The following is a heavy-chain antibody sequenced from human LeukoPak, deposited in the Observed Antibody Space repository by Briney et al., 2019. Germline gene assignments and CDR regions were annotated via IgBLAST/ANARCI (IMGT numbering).Heavy chain of an antibody. D-gene: IGHD3-10*01. V-gene: IGHV3-53*01. J-gene: IGHJ4*02. CDR2: IYTGGSI. CDR1: GFTVSSHY. Sequence: GGSLRLSCAASGFTVSSHYMSWVRQAPGKGLEWVSVIYTGGSISYADSVKGRFTISRDNSKNTLYLQMNSLRAEDTAVYYCARDLIDYGSGSYYALGDWGQGTLVTVSS. CDR3: ARDLIDYGSGSYYALGD.